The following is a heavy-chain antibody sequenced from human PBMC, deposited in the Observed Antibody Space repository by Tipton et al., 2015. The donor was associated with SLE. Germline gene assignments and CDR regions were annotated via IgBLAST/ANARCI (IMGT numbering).Heavy chain of an antibody. CDR2: INHSGST. Sequence: TLSLTCAVYGGSFSGYYWSWIRQPPGKGLEWIGKINHSGSTNYNPSLKSRVTISVDTSKNQFSLKLSSVTAADTAIYYCASGILTGNAAFDTWGPGTMVTVSS. V-gene: IGHV4-34*01. J-gene: IGHJ3*02. CDR3: ASGILTGNAAFDT. D-gene: IGHD3-9*01. CDR1: GGSFSGYY.